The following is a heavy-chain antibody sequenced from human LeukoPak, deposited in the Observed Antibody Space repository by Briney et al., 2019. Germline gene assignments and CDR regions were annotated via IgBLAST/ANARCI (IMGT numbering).Heavy chain of an antibody. V-gene: IGHV4-39*07. D-gene: IGHD5-12*01. Sequence: PSETLPLTCTVSGGSISSSSYYWGWIRQPPGKGLEWIGSIYYSGSTYYNPSLKSRVTISVDTSKNQFSLKLSSVTAADTAVYYCARINSGYIYYYGMDVWGQGTTVTVSS. J-gene: IGHJ6*02. CDR1: GGSISSSSYY. CDR3: ARINSGYIYYYGMDV. CDR2: IYYSGST.